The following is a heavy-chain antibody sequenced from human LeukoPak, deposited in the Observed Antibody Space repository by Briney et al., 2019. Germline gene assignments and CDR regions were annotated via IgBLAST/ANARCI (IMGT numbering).Heavy chain of an antibody. V-gene: IGHV6-1*01. J-gene: IGHJ3*02. Sequence: SQTLSLTFAISGDSVSSNSAAWSWIRLSPSRGLEWLGRTYYRSKWYNDYAVSVRSRITINPDTSQNLFSLQLNSVTPEDTAEYYCATTVETGDAFDIWGPGTRVTVSS. CDR2: TYYRSKWYN. D-gene: IGHD1-1*01. CDR3: ATTVETGDAFDI. CDR1: GDSVSSNSAA.